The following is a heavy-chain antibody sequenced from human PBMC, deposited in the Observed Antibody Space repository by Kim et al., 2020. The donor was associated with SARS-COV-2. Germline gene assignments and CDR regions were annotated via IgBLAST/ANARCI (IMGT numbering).Heavy chain of an antibody. CDR3: ARDRYYDILTGYYDY. J-gene: IGHJ4*02. D-gene: IGHD3-9*01. Sequence: ADSVKGRFTISSEHAKKSLYLQMNSLRAEDTAVYYCARDRYYDILTGYYDYWGQGTLVTVSS. V-gene: IGHV3-21*01.